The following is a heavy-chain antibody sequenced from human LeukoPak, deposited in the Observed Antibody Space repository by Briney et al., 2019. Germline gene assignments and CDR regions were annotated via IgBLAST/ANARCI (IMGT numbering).Heavy chain of an antibody. CDR1: GGSLSSYY. D-gene: IGHD3-10*01. V-gene: IGHV4-59*01. CDR2: IYYSGST. J-gene: IGHJ3*02. Sequence: SETLSLTCTVSGGSLSSYYCSWIRQPPGRGVAGVGYIYYSGSTNYNPSLKSRVTISVDTSKNQFSLKLSSVTAADTAVYYCARGDYAVRGASDAFDIWGQGTMVTVSS. CDR3: ARGDYAVRGASDAFDI.